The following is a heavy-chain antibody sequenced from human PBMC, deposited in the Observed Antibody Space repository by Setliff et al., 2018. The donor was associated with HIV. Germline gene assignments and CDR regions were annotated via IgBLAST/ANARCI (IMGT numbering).Heavy chain of an antibody. CDR3: ARGPGHDSSGYYYDYYYMDV. D-gene: IGHD3-22*01. Sequence: PSETLSLTCTVSGGSISSYYWGWIRQPPGKGLEWIGYIYYSGSTNYNPSLKSRVTISVDTSKNQFSLKLSSVTAADTAVYYCARGPGHDSSGYYYDYYYMDVWGKGTTVTVSS. J-gene: IGHJ6*03. CDR1: GGSISSYY. CDR2: IYYSGST. V-gene: IGHV4-59*08.